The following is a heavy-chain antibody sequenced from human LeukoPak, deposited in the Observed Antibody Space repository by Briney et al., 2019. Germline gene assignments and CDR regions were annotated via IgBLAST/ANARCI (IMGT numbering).Heavy chain of an antibody. J-gene: IGHJ4*02. Sequence: SVKVSCKASGYTFTSYGITWVRQAPGQGLEWMGGIIPTFGTANYAQKFQGRVTITADKSTSTAYMELSSLRSEDTAVYYCAKGHLFANYDFWSGYPYYFDYWGQGTLVTVSS. CDR1: GYTFTSYG. CDR3: AKGHLFANYDFWSGYPYYFDY. D-gene: IGHD3-3*01. V-gene: IGHV1-69*06. CDR2: IIPTFGTA.